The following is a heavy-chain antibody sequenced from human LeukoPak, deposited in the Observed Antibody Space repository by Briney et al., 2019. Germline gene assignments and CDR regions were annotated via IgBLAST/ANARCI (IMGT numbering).Heavy chain of an antibody. CDR1: GGSISSYY. CDR3: ARGGAKRIVVVPAAHYNWFDP. V-gene: IGHV4-59*01. Sequence: SETLSLTCTVSGGSISSYYWSWIRQPPGKGLEWIGYIYYSGSTNYNPSLKSRVTISVDTSKNQFSLKLSSVTAADTAVYYCARGGAKRIVVVPAAHYNWFDPWGQGTLVSVSS. D-gene: IGHD2-2*01. J-gene: IGHJ5*02. CDR2: IYYSGST.